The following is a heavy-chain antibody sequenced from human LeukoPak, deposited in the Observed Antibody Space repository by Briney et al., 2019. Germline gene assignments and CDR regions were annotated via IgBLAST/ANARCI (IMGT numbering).Heavy chain of an antibody. V-gene: IGHV3-48*02. D-gene: IGHD7-27*01. CDR2: ISTSSSTI. Sequence: PGGSLRLSCGASGFTICSDNMNWVRQAPGKGLEWVSYISTSSSTIYYADSVKGRFTISRDNAMNSLYLQMNSLRDEDTAVYYCARATGDCWGQGTLVTVSS. CDR3: ARATGDC. J-gene: IGHJ4*02. CDR1: GFTICSDN.